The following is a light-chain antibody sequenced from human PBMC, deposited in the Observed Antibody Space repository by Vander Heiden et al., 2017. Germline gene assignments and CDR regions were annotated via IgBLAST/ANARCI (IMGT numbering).Light chain of an antibody. Sequence: AALTKTASGSGSHGQSIPISCTGTINDVGGYDNVSWYQQHPGKAPKLMIYDVSDRPSGVSNRFSASKSGNTASLTISGLQAEDEAHYYCCSYTRSSTLVFGGGTKLTVL. CDR3: CSYTRSSTLV. CDR1: INDVGGYDN. CDR2: DVS. V-gene: IGLV2-14*01. J-gene: IGLJ2*01.